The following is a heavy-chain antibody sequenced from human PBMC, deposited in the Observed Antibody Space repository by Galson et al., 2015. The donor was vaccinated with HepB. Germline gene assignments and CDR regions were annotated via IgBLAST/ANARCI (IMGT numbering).Heavy chain of an antibody. CDR2: ISYDGSNK. D-gene: IGHD3-22*01. CDR1: GFAFSNYG. J-gene: IGHJ4*02. CDR3: ARVVSPYSSGYPFDY. Sequence: SLRLSCAASGFAFSNYGMHWVRQAPGKGLEWVAVISYDGSNKYYADSVKGRFTISRDNSKNTLYLQMNSLRAEDTAVYYCARVVSPYSSGYPFDYWGQGTLVTVSS. V-gene: IGHV3-30*19.